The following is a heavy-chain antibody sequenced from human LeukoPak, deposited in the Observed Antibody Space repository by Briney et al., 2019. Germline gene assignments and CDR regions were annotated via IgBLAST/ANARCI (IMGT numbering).Heavy chain of an antibody. CDR1: GFTFSSYA. Sequence: TGGSLRLSCAASGFTFSSYAMSWVRQAPGKGLEWVSAISGSGGSTYYADSVKGRFTISRDNSKNTLYLQMNSLRAEDTAVYYCAKGPTTWIQLNYFDYWGQGTLVTVSS. V-gene: IGHV3-23*01. J-gene: IGHJ4*02. CDR3: AKGPTTWIQLNYFDY. CDR2: ISGSGGST. D-gene: IGHD5-18*01.